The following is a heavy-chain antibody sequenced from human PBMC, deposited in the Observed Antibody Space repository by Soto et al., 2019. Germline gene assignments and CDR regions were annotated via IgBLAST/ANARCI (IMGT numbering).Heavy chain of an antibody. CDR2: ISGSGGST. D-gene: IGHD1-7*01. V-gene: IGHV3-23*01. J-gene: IGHJ3*02. CDR3: AKGNSWSPALVLDI. CDR1: GFTFRSYA. Sequence: LRLSCAASGFTFRSYAMHWVRQAPGKGLEWVSAISGSGGSTYYADSAKGRFTISRDSSKSTLYLQMNSLRAEDTAVYYCAKGNSWSPALVLDIWGQGTMVTVSS.